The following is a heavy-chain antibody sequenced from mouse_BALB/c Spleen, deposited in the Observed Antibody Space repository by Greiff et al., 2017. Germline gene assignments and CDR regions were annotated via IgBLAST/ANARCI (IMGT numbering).Heavy chain of an antibody. J-gene: IGHJ2*01. CDR3: ASHDD. Sequence: VQLQQSGAELVKPGASVKLSCTASGFNIKDTYMHWVKQRPEQGLEWIGWIDPENGNTIYDPKFQGKASITADTSSNTAYLQLSSLTSEDTAVYYCASHDDWGQGTTLTVSS. V-gene: IGHV14-3*02. CDR2: IDPENGNT. CDR1: GFNIKDTY.